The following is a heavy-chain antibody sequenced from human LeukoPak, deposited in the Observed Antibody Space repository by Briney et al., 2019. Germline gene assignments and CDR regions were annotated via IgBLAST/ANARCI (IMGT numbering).Heavy chain of an antibody. V-gene: IGHV4-59*08. Sequence: PSETLSLTCTVSGGSISNYYWSWVRQPPGKGLEWIGYIYYSGSTTYNPPLKSRVTISVDTSKNQFSLKLSSVTAADTAVYYCARTYCSGGSCHFDYWGQGTLVTVSS. D-gene: IGHD2-15*01. CDR3: ARTYCSGGSCHFDY. J-gene: IGHJ4*02. CDR1: GGSISNYY. CDR2: IYYSGST.